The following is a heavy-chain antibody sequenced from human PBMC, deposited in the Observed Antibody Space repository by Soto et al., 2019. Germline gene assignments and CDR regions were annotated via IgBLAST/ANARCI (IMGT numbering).Heavy chain of an antibody. CDR1: GFTFNKFA. D-gene: IGHD2-8*01. Sequence: EVHLLESGGGLVQPGGSLRLSCATSGFTFNKFAMNWVRQAPGKGLEWVSGIDYSGIGKHYAASLGGRFTISRDNLKNILYLRMMDLRDEDTAISYCARSVYVNGWPGWGQGTLVTVSA. CDR2: IDYSGIGK. V-gene: IGHV3-23*05. CDR3: ARSVYVNGWPG. J-gene: IGHJ4*02.